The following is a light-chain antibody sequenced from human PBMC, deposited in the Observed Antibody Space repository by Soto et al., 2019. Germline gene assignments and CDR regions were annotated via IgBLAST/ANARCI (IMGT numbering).Light chain of an antibody. CDR3: LQDYNYPFT. CDR2: ATS. CDR1: QDVKND. J-gene: IGKJ3*01. V-gene: IGKV1-6*01. Sequence: AIQMTQSPSSLSASVGDRVTSTCRASQDVKNDLGWYQQKPGKVPKLLIYATSTLQSGVPSRFSGSGSGTDFTLTIGSLQPEDFVTYYCLQDYNYPFTFGPGTKVDIK.